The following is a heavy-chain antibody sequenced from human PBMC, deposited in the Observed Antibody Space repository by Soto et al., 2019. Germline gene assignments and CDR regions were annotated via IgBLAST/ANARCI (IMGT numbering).Heavy chain of an antibody. D-gene: IGHD3-9*01. Sequence: SETLSLTCYVSGGSVSSFCWTWIRQSPGKGLESIAYVYYSGSTNYNPSLKSRVTISVDTSKNQFSLKLSSVTAADTAVYYCARGELRYFDWFPNNWGQGTLVTVSS. CDR1: GGSVSSFC. V-gene: IGHV4-59*02. J-gene: IGHJ4*02. CDR3: ARGELRYFDWFPNN. CDR2: VYYSGST.